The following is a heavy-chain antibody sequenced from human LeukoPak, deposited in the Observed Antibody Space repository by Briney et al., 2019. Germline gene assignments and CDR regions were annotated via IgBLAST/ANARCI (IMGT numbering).Heavy chain of an antibody. V-gene: IGHV3-11*01. D-gene: IGHD6-13*01. CDR3: ARGNRSSWYHRSGFCY. Sequence: PGGSLRLSCAASGFTFSDYYMSWIRQAPGKGLEWASYISSSGSTIYYADSVKGRFTISRDNAKNSLYLQMNSLRAEDTAVYYCARGNRSSWYHRSGFCYWGQGTLVTVSS. CDR1: GFTFSDYY. CDR2: ISSSGSTI. J-gene: IGHJ4*02.